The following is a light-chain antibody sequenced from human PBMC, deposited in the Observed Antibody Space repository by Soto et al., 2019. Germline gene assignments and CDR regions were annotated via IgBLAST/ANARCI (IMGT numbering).Light chain of an antibody. CDR1: SGDIGTYDL. Sequence: QSALTQPASVSGSPGQSITISCTGTSGDIGTYDLVSWYQQHPGKAPKLIIFEVSKRPSGVSNRFSGSKSGSTASLTISGLQAEDEADYYCCSYTGSRIHYVFGPGTKVTVL. CDR3: CSYTGSRIHYV. CDR2: EVS. V-gene: IGLV2-23*02. J-gene: IGLJ1*01.